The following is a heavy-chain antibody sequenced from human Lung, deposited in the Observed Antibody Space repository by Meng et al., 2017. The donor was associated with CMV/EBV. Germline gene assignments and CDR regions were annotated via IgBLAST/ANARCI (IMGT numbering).Heavy chain of an antibody. J-gene: IGHJ5*02. CDR2: IYLGDRST. CDR1: GFTFGTYG. D-gene: IGHD4-17*01. V-gene: IGHV3-23*03. CDR3: AKNPVDYADP. Sequence: SCAASGFTFGTYGMSWVRQAPGKGLEWVAVIYLGDRSTWYGDFVKGRFSIYTDDSKSTVYLQMNSLRAEDTALYYCAKNPVDYADPWGQGNLVTVSS.